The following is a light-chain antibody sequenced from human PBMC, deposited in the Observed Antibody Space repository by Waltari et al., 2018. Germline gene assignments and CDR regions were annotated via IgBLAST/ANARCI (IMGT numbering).Light chain of an antibody. Sequence: QSALTQPPSVSGSPGQSVTISCTGTSHDVGGFHRVPWYRQSPGAAPKLILYEVTTRPSGVPDRFSGSKSGNTASLTVSGLQAEDAADYYCSSFTTSTTWVFGGGTKLTVL. V-gene: IGLV2-18*02. CDR2: EVT. CDR3: SSFTTSTTWV. CDR1: SHDVGGFHR. J-gene: IGLJ3*02.